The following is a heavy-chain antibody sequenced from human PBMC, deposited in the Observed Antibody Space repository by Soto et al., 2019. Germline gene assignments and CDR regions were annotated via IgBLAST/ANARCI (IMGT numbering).Heavy chain of an antibody. CDR3: AKDQRSITGTRDPPFDY. CDR1: GFTFSSYA. CDR2: ISGSGGST. Sequence: EVQLLESGGGLVQPGGSLRLSCAASGFTFSSYAMSWVRQAPGKGLEWVSAISGSGGSTYYADSVKGRFIISRDNSKNTLYLQMNSLRAEDTAVYYCAKDQRSITGTRDPPFDYWGQGTLVTVSS. D-gene: IGHD1-20*01. V-gene: IGHV3-23*01. J-gene: IGHJ4*02.